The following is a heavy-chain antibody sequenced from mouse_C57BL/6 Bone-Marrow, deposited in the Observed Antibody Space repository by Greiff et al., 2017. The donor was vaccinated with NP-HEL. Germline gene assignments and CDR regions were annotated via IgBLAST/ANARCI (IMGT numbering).Heavy chain of an antibody. CDR3: ARRGGSSFAY. Sequence: QVHVKQPGAELVRPGSSVKLSCKASGYTFTSYWMHWVKQRPIQGLEWIGNIDPSDSETHYNQKFKDKATLTVDKSSSTAYMQLSSLTSEDSAVYYCARRGGSSFAYWGQGTLVTVSA. D-gene: IGHD1-3*01. V-gene: IGHV1-52*01. CDR2: IDPSDSET. CDR1: GYTFTSYW. J-gene: IGHJ3*01.